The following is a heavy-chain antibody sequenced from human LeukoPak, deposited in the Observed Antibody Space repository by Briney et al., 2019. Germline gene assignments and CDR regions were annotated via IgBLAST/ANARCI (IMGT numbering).Heavy chain of an antibody. Sequence: PSETLSLTCAVYGGSFSGYYWSWIRQPPGKGLEWIGEINHSGSTNYNPSLKSRVTISVDTSKNQFSLKLSSVTAADTAVYYCARGRTYYDFWSGYYISYFDYWGQGTLVTVSS. CDR2: INHSGST. CDR3: ARGRTYYDFWSGYYISYFDY. J-gene: IGHJ4*02. D-gene: IGHD3-3*01. V-gene: IGHV4-34*01. CDR1: GGSFSGYY.